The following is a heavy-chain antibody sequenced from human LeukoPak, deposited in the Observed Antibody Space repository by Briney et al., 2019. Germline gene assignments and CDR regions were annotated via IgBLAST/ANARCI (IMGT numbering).Heavy chain of an antibody. Sequence: SETLSPSCAVSGDSISSGGSSWNWIRQSAGKGLEWIGYIYHSGSTYYNPSLRSRLTISVDRSKNQFSLKLNSVTAADTAIYYCARGGYSGYDFWFDPWGQGTLVTVSS. V-gene: IGHV4-30-2*06. CDR3: ARGGYSGYDFWFDP. CDR1: GDSISSGGSS. CDR2: IYHSGST. J-gene: IGHJ5*02. D-gene: IGHD5-12*01.